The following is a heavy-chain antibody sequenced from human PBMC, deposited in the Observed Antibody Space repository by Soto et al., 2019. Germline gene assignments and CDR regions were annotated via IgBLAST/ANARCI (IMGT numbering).Heavy chain of an antibody. Sequence: ASVKVSCKVSGYTLTELSMHWVRQAPGKGLEWMGGFDPEDGETIYAQKFQGRVTMTEDTSTDTAYMELSSLRSEDTAVYYCATRGSRAGAFDIWGQGTMVTVSS. CDR1: GYTLTELS. CDR3: ATRGSRAGAFDI. D-gene: IGHD2-15*01. J-gene: IGHJ3*02. CDR2: FDPEDGET. V-gene: IGHV1-24*01.